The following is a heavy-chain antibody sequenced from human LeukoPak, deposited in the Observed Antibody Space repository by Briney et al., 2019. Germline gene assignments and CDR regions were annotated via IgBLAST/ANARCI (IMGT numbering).Heavy chain of an antibody. Sequence: PGGSLRLSCAASGFTFSSYAMSWVRQAPGKGLVWIGRIDKSGSTSYNPSLRSRVTISVDTSKNQFSLNLISVTAANTAVYYCATHPYSSGNYNYNMDVWGQGTTVTVSS. V-gene: IGHV4-38-2*01. J-gene: IGHJ6*02. CDR3: ATHPYSSGNYNYNMDV. CDR1: GFTFSSYA. D-gene: IGHD3-22*01. CDR2: IDKSGST.